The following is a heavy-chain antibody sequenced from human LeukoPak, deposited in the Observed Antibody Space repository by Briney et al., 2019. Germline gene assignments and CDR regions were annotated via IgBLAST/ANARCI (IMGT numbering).Heavy chain of an antibody. J-gene: IGHJ5*02. V-gene: IGHV1-69*05. Sequence: ASVKVSCKASGGTFSSYAISWVRQAPGQGLEWMGGIIPIFGTANYAQKFQGRVTITTDESTSTAYMELSSLRSDDTAVYYCARGFLAAAGTSNWFDPWGQGTLVTVSS. D-gene: IGHD6-13*01. CDR3: ARGFLAAAGTSNWFDP. CDR1: GGTFSSYA. CDR2: IIPIFGTA.